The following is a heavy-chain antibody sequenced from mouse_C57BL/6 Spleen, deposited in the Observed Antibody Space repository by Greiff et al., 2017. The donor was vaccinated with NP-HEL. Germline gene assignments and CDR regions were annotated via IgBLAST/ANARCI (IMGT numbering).Heavy chain of an antibody. CDR3: GRGPGTGAMDY. CDR2: IYWDDDK. V-gene: IGHV8-12*01. CDR1: GFSLSTSGMG. Sequence: QVTLKVSGPGILQSSQTLSLTCSFSGFSLSTSGMGVSWIRQPSGKGLEWLVHIYWDDDKRYNPSLKSRLTTAKDTSRNQVFLKITSVETADTATNDCGRGPGTGAMDYWGQGTSVTVSS. D-gene: IGHD4-1*01. J-gene: IGHJ4*01.